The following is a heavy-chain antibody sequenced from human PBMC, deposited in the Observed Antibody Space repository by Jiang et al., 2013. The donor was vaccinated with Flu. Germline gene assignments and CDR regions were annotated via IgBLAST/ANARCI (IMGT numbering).Heavy chain of an antibody. Sequence: GAEVKKPGESLKISCKGSGYTFSNYWIVWMRQAPGKGLEWMGMVYPGDSGTRYSPSFEGHVTVSADKSTSTAFLQWSSLKTSDSATYFCARGGSSFWSGLLENYYYYGLDVWGRGTTVTVSS. V-gene: IGHV5-51*03. CDR2: VYPGDSGT. J-gene: IGHJ6*02. D-gene: IGHD3-3*01. CDR1: GYTFSNYW. CDR3: ARGGSSFWSGLLENYYYYGLDV.